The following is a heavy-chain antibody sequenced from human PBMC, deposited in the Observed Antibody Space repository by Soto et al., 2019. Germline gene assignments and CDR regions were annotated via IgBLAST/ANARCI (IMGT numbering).Heavy chain of an antibody. Sequence: GGSLRLSCAASGFTVSSNYMSWVRQAPGKGLEWVSVIYSGGSTYYADSVKGRFTISRDNSKNTLYLQMNSLRAEDTAVYYCARDNGGNSYYYYGMDVWGQGTTATVSS. J-gene: IGHJ6*02. CDR2: IYSGGST. CDR1: GFTVSSNY. D-gene: IGHD2-21*02. CDR3: ARDNGGNSYYYYGMDV. V-gene: IGHV3-53*01.